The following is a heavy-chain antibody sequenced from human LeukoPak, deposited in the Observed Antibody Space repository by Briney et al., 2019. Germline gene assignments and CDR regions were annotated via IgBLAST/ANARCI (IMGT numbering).Heavy chain of an antibody. CDR1: GYRFTSYW. CDR3: ARHLLAAAGTRGADYYYYMDV. V-gene: IGHV5-51*01. J-gene: IGHJ6*03. Sequence: GEPLQISSKGSGYRFTSYWIGWVRPLPGKGLEWMGIIYPGDSDTRYSPSFQGQVTISADKSISTAYLQWSSLKASDTAMYYCARHLLAAAGTRGADYYYYMDVWGKGTTVTVSS. CDR2: IYPGDSDT. D-gene: IGHD6-13*01.